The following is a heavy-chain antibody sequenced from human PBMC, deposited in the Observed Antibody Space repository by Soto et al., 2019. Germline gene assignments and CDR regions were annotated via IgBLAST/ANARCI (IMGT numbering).Heavy chain of an antibody. CDR1: GYTFTSYG. CDR2: ISAYNGNT. D-gene: IGHD1-26*01. Sequence: ASVKVSCKASGYTFTSYGISWVRQAPGQGLEWMRWISAYNGNTNYAQKLQGRVTMTTETSTSTFYIELRILLSDDTSVYSCARDWGYSGSYWGQGTLVTVSS. V-gene: IGHV1-18*01. J-gene: IGHJ4*02. CDR3: ARDWGYSGSY.